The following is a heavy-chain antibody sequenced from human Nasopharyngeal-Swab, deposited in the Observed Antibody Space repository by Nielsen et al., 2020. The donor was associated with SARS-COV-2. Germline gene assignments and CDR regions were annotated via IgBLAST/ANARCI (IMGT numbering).Heavy chain of an antibody. CDR2: ISWNSGCI. V-gene: IGHV3-9*01. Sequence: SLKISCAASGFTFDDYAMHWVRQAPGKGLEWVSGISWNSGCIGYADSVKGRFTISRDNAKNSLYLQMNSLRAEDTALYYCAKDSYSSSWGPHWYFDLWGRGTLVTVSS. J-gene: IGHJ2*01. CDR3: AKDSYSSSWGPHWYFDL. CDR1: GFTFDDYA. D-gene: IGHD6-13*01.